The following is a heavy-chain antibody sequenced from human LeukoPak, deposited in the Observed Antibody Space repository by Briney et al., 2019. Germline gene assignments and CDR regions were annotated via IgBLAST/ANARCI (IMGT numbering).Heavy chain of an antibody. CDR1: GESITRPAYY. D-gene: IGHD4-17*01. Sequence: SETLSLTCTVSGESITRPAYYWGWIRQPPGKGLEWIGTIYHTGSTYYNPSLKSRVTISQDTSKNQFSLKLISVTAADTAVYYCARDFYGDYYFDYWGQGTLVTVSS. CDR3: ARDFYGDYYFDY. J-gene: IGHJ4*02. CDR2: IYHTGST. V-gene: IGHV4-39*07.